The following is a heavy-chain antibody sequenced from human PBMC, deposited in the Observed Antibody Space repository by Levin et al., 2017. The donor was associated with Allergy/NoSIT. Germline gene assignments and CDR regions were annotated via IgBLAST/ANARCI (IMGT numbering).Heavy chain of an antibody. CDR2: IYYSGST. J-gene: IGHJ2*01. Sequence: SETLSLTCTVSGGSISSYYWSWIRQPPGKGLEWIGYIYYSGSTNYNPSLKSRVTISVDTSKNQFSLKLSSVTAADTALYYCARQGDGYNVFGHWYFDLWGRGTLVTVSS. D-gene: IGHD5-24*01. V-gene: IGHV4-59*08. CDR1: GGSISSYY. CDR3: ARQGDGYNVFGHWYFDL.